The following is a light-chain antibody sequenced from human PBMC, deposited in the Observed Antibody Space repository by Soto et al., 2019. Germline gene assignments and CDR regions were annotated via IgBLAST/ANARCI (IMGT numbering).Light chain of an antibody. Sequence: EIVLTQSPGSLSLSPGERATLSCRPSQSVSSSYLAWYQQKPGQAPRLLIYGASSRATGIPDRFSGSGSGTDFTLTISSLQPEDFATYYCQQSSTAPFTFGPGTKVDI. CDR2: GAS. J-gene: IGKJ3*01. CDR1: QSVSSSY. CDR3: QQSSTAPFT. V-gene: IGKV3-20*01.